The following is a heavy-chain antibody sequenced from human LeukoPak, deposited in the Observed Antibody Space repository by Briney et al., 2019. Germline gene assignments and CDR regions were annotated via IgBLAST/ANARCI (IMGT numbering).Heavy chain of an antibody. CDR3: ARELGHIVVVTATYDAFDI. Sequence: SVKVSCKASGGTFSSYTISWVRQAPGQGLEWMGRIIPILGIANYAQKFQGRVTITADKSTSTAYMELSSLRSEDTAVYYCARELGHIVVVTATYDAFDIWGQGTMVTVSS. CDR1: GGTFSSYT. D-gene: IGHD2-21*02. J-gene: IGHJ3*02. CDR2: IIPILGIA. V-gene: IGHV1-69*04.